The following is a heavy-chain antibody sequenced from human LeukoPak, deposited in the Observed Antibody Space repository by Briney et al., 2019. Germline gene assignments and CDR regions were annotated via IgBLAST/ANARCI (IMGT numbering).Heavy chain of an antibody. J-gene: IGHJ6*02. CDR1: GFPFGDYG. CDR3: VKGISTRFTMFGMDV. D-gene: IGHD3-10*02. CDR2: ISWKNGGNI. Sequence: GGSLRLSCAASGFPFGDYGMHWVRQAPGKGLEWVSSISWKNGGNIGYADSVQGRFTISRDNAKNSLYLEMNSLRAEDTALYYCVKGISTRFTMFGMDVWGQGTTVIVSS. V-gene: IGHV3-9*01.